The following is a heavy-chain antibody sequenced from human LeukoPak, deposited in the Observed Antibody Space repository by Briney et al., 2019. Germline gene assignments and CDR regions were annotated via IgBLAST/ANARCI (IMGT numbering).Heavy chain of an antibody. V-gene: IGHV4-39*01. CDR2: LYYSAST. CDR1: GGSISSSSYY. D-gene: IGHD5-18*01. Sequence: PSEALSLTCTVSGGSISSSSYYWGWIRQPPGKGLGWIGSLYYSASTYYNPSLKSRVTISVDTSKNQFYLKLSSVTAADTAVYYCAKETVDTAMFVDYWGQGTLVTVSP. J-gene: IGHJ4*02. CDR3: AKETVDTAMFVDY.